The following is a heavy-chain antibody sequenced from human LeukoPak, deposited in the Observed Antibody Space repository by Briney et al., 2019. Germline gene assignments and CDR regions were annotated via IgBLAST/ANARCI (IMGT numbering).Heavy chain of an antibody. J-gene: IGHJ3*02. V-gene: IGHV4-30-4*01. CDR2: IYYSGST. D-gene: IGHD5-12*01. CDR1: GGSISSGDYY. CDR3: ARAVATIIFIDAFDI. Sequence: SETLSLTCTVSGGSISSGDYYWSWIRQPPGKGLEWIGYIYYSGSTYYNLSLKSRVTISVDTSKNQFSLKLSSVTAADTAVYYCARAVATIIFIDAFDIWGQGTMVTVSS.